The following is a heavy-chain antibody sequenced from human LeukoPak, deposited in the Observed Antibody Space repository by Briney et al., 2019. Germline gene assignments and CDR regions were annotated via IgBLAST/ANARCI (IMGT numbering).Heavy chain of an antibody. Sequence: GGSLRLSCAASGFTFSSYGMHWVRQAPGKGLEWVAVISYDGSNKYYADSVKGRFTISRDNSKNTLYLQMNSLRAEDTAVYYCAREREYNWFDPWGQGTLVTVSS. V-gene: IGHV3-30*03. J-gene: IGHJ5*02. CDR2: ISYDGSNK. CDR1: GFTFSSYG. CDR3: AREREYNWFDP.